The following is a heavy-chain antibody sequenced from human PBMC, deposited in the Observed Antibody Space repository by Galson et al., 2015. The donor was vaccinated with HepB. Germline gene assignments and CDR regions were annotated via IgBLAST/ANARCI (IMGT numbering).Heavy chain of an antibody. D-gene: IGHD6-13*01. CDR2: ISYDGSNK. CDR1: GFTFSSYA. V-gene: IGHV3-30-3*01. J-gene: IGHJ4*02. CDR3: ARIWYSSSWAPDY. Sequence: SLRLSCAASGFTFSSYAMHWVRQAPGKGLEWVAVISYDGSNKYYADSVKGRFTISRDNSKNTLYLQMNSLRAEDTAVYYCARIWYSSSWAPDYWGRGTLVTVSS.